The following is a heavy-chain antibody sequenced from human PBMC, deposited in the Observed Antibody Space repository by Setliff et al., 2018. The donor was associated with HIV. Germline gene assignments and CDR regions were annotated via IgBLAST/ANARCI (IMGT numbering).Heavy chain of an antibody. V-gene: IGHV1-69*13. D-gene: IGHD5-18*01. CDR2: IIPILGTT. J-gene: IGHJ5*01. CDR1: AGSFSIFA. Sequence: SVKVSCKSSAGSFSIFAIRWVRQAPGQGLEWMGGIIPILGTTNYAQKIQGRVKFSADESTGTAYMDLTRLRVDDTAIYYCARGTWMQARWWFDSWGQGTQVTVSS. CDR3: ARGTWMQARWWFDS.